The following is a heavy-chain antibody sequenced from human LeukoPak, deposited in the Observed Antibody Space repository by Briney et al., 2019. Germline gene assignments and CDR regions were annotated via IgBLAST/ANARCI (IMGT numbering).Heavy chain of an antibody. Sequence: SVKVSCKASGGTFSSYAISWVRQAPGQGLEWMGGIIPIFGTASYAQKFQGRVTITADESTSTAYMELSSLRSEDTAVYYCAGGALYTPYYYGKDVWGQGTTVTVSS. CDR3: AGGALYTPYYYGKDV. CDR2: IIPIFGTA. J-gene: IGHJ6*02. CDR1: GGTFSSYA. D-gene: IGHD2-2*02. V-gene: IGHV1-69*13.